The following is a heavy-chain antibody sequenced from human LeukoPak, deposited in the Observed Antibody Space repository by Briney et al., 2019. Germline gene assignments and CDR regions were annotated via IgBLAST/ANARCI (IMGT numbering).Heavy chain of an antibody. J-gene: IGHJ5*02. CDR3: ARSARGWFGELQNWFDP. V-gene: IGHV4-59*05. CDR1: GGSFSGNY. Sequence: SETLSLTCAVYGGSFSGNYWTWIRQPPGKGLEWIGSIYYSGSTYYNPSLKSRVTISVDTSKNQFSLKLSSVTAADTAVYYCARSARGWFGELQNWFDPWGQGTLVTVSS. CDR2: IYYSGST. D-gene: IGHD3-10*01.